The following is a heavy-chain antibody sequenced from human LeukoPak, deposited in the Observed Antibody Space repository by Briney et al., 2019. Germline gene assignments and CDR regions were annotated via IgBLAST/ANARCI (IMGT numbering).Heavy chain of an antibody. CDR2: IYYSGST. V-gene: IGHV4-61*08. J-gene: IGHJ3*02. CDR1: GGSVSSGGYY. CDR3: ESQPIAVGGVGGFDI. Sequence: SQTLSLTCTVSGGSVSSGGYYWSWIRQPPGKGLEGIGNIYYSGSTNYNPSLKSRVTISVDTSKNQFSLKLSSLTAAATAVSSCESQPIAVGGVGGFDIWGQGTMVTVSS. D-gene: IGHD6-19*01.